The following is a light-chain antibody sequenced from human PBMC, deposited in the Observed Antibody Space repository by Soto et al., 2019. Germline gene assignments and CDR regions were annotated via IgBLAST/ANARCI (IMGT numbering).Light chain of an antibody. CDR2: GAS. CDR1: QSVSSN. V-gene: IGKV3-15*01. Sequence: EIVMTQSPATLSVSPGERATLSCRASQSVSSNLVWYQQKFGQAPRLLIYGASTRATGIPARFSGSGSGTEFTLTISSLQSEDFAVYYCQQYNNWPRTF. J-gene: IGKJ1*01. CDR3: QQYNNWPRT.